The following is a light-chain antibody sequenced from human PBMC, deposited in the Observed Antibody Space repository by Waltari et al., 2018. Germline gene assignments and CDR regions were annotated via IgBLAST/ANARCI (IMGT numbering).Light chain of an antibody. V-gene: IGKV3-20*01. J-gene: IGKJ4*01. Sequence: EIVLTQSPGTMSLSPGELATLSCRASQSVSSSYLAWYQQKPGQAPRLLIYGASSRATGIPDRFSGSGSGTDFTLTISRLEPEDFAVYYCQQYGSSSLTFGGGTKVEIK. CDR3: QQYGSSSLT. CDR1: QSVSSSY. CDR2: GAS.